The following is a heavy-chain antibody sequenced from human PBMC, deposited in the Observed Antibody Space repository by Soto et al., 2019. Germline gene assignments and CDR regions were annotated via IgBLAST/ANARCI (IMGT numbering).Heavy chain of an antibody. D-gene: IGHD2-2*01. CDR2: MNPNSGNT. CDR3: ARGAVYCSRTSYYSDYGMDV. J-gene: IGHJ6*02. CDR1: GYTFTSYD. Sequence: ASVKVSCKASGYTFTSYDINWVRQATGQGLEWMGWMNPNSGNTGYAQKFQGRVTMTRNTSISTAYMELSSLRSEDTAVYYCARGAVYCSRTSYYSDYGMDVCGQGSTDT. V-gene: IGHV1-8*01.